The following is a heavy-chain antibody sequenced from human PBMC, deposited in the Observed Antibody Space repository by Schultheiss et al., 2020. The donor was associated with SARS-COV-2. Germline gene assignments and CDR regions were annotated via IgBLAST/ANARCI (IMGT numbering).Heavy chain of an antibody. J-gene: IGHJ6*02. Sequence: SETLSLTCAVYGGSFSGYYWSWIRQPAGKGLEWIGEINHSGSTNYNPSLKSRVTISVDTSKNQFSLKLSSVTAADTAVYYCARVRALYYDILTGYSGSTYGMDVWGQGTTVTVSS. CDR2: INHSGST. CDR1: GGSFSGYY. D-gene: IGHD3-9*01. V-gene: IGHV4-34*01. CDR3: ARVRALYYDILTGYSGSTYGMDV.